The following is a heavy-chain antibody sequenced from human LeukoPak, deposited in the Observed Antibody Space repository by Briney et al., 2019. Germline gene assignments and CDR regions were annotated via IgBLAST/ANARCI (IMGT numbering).Heavy chain of an antibody. V-gene: IGHV3-64*01. CDR1: GFTFSSYA. D-gene: IGHD6-13*01. CDR3: ARGLSSSWYSGSPQMGY. CDR2: ISSNGGST. J-gene: IGHJ4*02. Sequence: PGGSLRLSCAASGFTFSSYAMHWVRQAPGKGLEYVSAISSNGGSTYYANSVKGRFTISRDNSKNTLYLQMGSLRAEDMAVYYCARGLSSSWYSGSPQMGYWGQGTLVTVSS.